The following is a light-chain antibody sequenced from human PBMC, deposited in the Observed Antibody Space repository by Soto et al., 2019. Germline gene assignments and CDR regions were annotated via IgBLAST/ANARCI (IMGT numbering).Light chain of an antibody. CDR1: QSISSW. J-gene: IGKJ1*01. CDR3: QQYKSYWT. V-gene: IGKV1-5*01. Sequence: ILMPPSPSTLSAPVGDRVPITCRASQSISSWLAWYQQKPGKAPKLLIYDASSLETGVPSRFSGSGSGTEFTLTINSLQPDDFATYYCQQYKSYWTFGQGTKVDIK. CDR2: DAS.